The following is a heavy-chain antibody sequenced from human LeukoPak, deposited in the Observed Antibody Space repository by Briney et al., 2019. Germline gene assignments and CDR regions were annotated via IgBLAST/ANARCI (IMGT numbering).Heavy chain of an antibody. V-gene: IGHV3-48*01. CDR3: ARDVYDSSGYYSGSDY. Sequence: GGSLRLSCAASGFTFGDYGMSWVRQAPGKGLEWVSYISSSSSTIYYADSVKSRFTISRDNAKNSLYLQMNSLRAEDTAVYYCARDVYDSSGYYSGSDYWGQGTLVTVSS. J-gene: IGHJ4*02. D-gene: IGHD3-22*01. CDR2: ISSSSSTI. CDR1: GFTFGDYG.